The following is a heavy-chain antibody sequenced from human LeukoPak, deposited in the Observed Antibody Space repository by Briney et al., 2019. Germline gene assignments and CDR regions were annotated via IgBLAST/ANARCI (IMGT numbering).Heavy chain of an antibody. V-gene: IGHV3-30*02. CDR1: GFTFSSYW. Sequence: GGSLRLSCAASGFTFSSYWMSWVRQAPGKGLEWVAFIRSDGYHTYYADSVKGRFTITRDNSKNTLYLQMNSLRLEDMAVYYCAKPSGSGVDYWGRGTRVTVSS. CDR3: AKPSGSGVDY. J-gene: IGHJ4*02. D-gene: IGHD1-26*01. CDR2: IRSDGYHT.